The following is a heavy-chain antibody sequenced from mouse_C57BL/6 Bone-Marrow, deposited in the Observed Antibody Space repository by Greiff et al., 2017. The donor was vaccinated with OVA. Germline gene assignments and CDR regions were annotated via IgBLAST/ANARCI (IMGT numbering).Heavy chain of an antibody. V-gene: IGHV1-63*01. CDR2: IYPGGGYT. CDR1: GNTFTNYW. J-gene: IGHJ4*01. Sequence: QVQLKESGAELVRPGTSVKLSCKASGNTFTNYWIGWAKQRPGHGLEWIGDIYPGGGYTNSNEKFKGKATLTADKSSSTAYMQFSSLTSEDSAIYYCARWYSKMDYWGQGTSVTVSS. CDR3: ARWYSKMDY. D-gene: IGHD1-1*02.